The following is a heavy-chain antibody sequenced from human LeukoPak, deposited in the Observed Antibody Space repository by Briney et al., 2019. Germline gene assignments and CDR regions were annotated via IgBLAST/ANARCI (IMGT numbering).Heavy chain of an antibody. CDR3: ALAGYFDWFFPDY. CDR2: IYYSGST. Sequence: PSETLSLTCTVSGGSISSSSYYWGWIRQPPGKGLEWIGSIYYSGSTYYNPSLKSRVTISVDTSKNQFSLKLSSVTAADTAVYYCALAGYFDWFFPDYWGQGTLVTVSS. D-gene: IGHD3-9*01. J-gene: IGHJ4*02. V-gene: IGHV4-39*01. CDR1: GGSISSSSYY.